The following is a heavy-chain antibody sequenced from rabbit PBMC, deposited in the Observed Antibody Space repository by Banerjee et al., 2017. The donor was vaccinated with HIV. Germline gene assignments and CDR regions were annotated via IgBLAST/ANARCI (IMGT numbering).Heavy chain of an antibody. J-gene: IGHJ4*01. Sequence: QSLEESRGGLEKPGGSLNLSCKASEFDLSSYGMSWVRQAPGKGLEWIACINSNTGNTVYASWAKGPCTISKTSSTTVTLQMTSLTAADTATYFCARNGAGSNYAFNLWGPGTLVTVS. CDR2: INSNTGNT. D-gene: IGHD8-1*01. CDR1: EFDLSSYG. V-gene: IGHV1S40*01. CDR3: ARNGAGSNYAFNL.